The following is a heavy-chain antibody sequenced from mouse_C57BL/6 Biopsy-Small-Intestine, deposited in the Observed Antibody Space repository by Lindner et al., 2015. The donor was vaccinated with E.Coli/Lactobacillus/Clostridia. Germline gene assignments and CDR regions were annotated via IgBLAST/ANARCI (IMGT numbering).Heavy chain of an antibody. V-gene: IGHV1-9*01. J-gene: IGHJ4*01. CDR2: ILPGSGST. CDR1: GYAFTGYW. CDR3: ARWGYFYAMDY. Sequence: VQLQESGAELMKPGASVKLSCKATGYAFTGYWIEWIKQRPGHGLEWIGEILPGSGSTNYNKKFQGKATFTADTSSNTAYMQLSSLTTEDSAFYYCARWGYFYAMDYWGQGTSVTVSS.